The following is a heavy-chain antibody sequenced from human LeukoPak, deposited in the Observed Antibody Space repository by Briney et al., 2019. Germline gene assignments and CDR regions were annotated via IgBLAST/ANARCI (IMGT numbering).Heavy chain of an antibody. CDR3: ARDQRLNWFDP. Sequence: SETPSLTCTVSGGSISSYYWSWIRQPPGKGLEWIGYIYYSGSTNYNPSLKSRVTISVDTSKNQFSLKLSSVTAADTAVYYCARDQRLNWFDPWGQGTLVTVSS. V-gene: IGHV4-59*01. D-gene: IGHD6-19*01. CDR2: IYYSGST. CDR1: GGSISSYY. J-gene: IGHJ5*02.